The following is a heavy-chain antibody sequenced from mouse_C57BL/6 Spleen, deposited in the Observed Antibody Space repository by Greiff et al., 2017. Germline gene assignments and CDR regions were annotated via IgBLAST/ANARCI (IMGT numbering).Heavy chain of an antibody. V-gene: IGHV5-17*01. J-gene: IGHJ1*03. CDR2: ISSGSSTI. Sequence: EVKLMESGGGLVKPGGSLKLSCAASGFTFSDYGMHWVRQAPEKGLEWVAYISSGSSTIYYADTVKGRFTISRDNAKNTLFLQMTRLRSEDTAMDYCARWDGSSYWYFDVWGTGTTVTVSS. D-gene: IGHD1-1*01. CDR3: ARWDGSSYWYFDV. CDR1: GFTFSDYG.